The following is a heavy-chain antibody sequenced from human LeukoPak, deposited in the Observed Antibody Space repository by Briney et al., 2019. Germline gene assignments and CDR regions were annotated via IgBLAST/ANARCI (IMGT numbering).Heavy chain of an antibody. CDR1: GGTFRSYG. D-gene: IGHD2-15*01. V-gene: IGHV1-18*01. CDR3: ARMDCSGGSCFYYFDY. CDR2: ISAYNGNT. Sequence: ASVKVSCKASGGTFRSYGINWVRQASGQGLEWMGWISAYNGNTNYAQKLQGRVTMTTDTSTSTAYMELRSLRSDDTAVYYCARMDCSGGSCFYYFDYWGQGTLVTVSS. J-gene: IGHJ4*02.